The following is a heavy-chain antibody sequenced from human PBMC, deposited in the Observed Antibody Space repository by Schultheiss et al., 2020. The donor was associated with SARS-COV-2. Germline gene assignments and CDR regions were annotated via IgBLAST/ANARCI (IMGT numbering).Heavy chain of an antibody. CDR3: ARGALEMATNRVPEDY. Sequence: ASVKVSCKASGYTFTSYDINWVRQATGQGLEWMGWMNPDSGNTGYAQKFQGRVTMTRNTSISTAYMELSSLRPEDTAVYYCARGALEMATNRVPEDYWGQGTLVTVSS. CDR2: MNPDSGNT. D-gene: IGHD5-24*01. CDR1: GYTFTSYD. J-gene: IGHJ4*02. V-gene: IGHV1-8*01.